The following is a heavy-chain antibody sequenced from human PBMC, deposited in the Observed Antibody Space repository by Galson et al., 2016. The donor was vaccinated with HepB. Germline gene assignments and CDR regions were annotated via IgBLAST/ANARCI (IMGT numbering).Heavy chain of an antibody. CDR1: GTSITSYY. J-gene: IGHJ4*02. Sequence: ETLSLTCTVSGTSITSYYWSWIRQAPGKGLEWIGHTHYRESNDYNPSLKSRVIMSVDTSKSRFSLKLSSVTAADTAVYYCARYLRGSRSSMFDYWGKGTLVTVSS. D-gene: IGHD6-6*01. CDR3: ARYLRGSRSSMFDY. V-gene: IGHV4-59*01. CDR2: THYRESN.